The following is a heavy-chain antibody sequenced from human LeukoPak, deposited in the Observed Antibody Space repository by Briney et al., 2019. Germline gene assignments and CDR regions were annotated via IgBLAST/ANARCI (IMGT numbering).Heavy chain of an antibody. CDR3: TRDQTPYY. V-gene: IGHV3-49*04. CDR1: GFTFGDYA. J-gene: IGHJ4*02. CDR2: IRSKIYGGTP. Sequence: GGSLRLSCTASGFTFGDYAMTWVRQAPGQGLEWVGFIRSKIYGGTPEYAASVKGRFTISRDDSKGIAYLQMNSLKTEDTAVYYCTRDQTPYYWGQGTLVTVSS.